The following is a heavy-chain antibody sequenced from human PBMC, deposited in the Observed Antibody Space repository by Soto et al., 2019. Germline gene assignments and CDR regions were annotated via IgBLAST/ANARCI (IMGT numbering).Heavy chain of an antibody. CDR3: GGMNLQGVAGTDAYYYYYGMDV. CDR1: GGSFSGYY. D-gene: IGHD6-19*01. V-gene: IGHV4-34*01. CDR2: INHSGST. J-gene: IGHJ6*02. Sequence: PSETLSLTCAVYGGSFSGYYWSWIRQPPGKGQEWIGEINHSGSTNYNPSLKSRVTISVDTSKNQFSLKLSSVTAADTAVYYCGGMNLQGVAGTDAYYYYYGMDVWGQGTTVTVSS.